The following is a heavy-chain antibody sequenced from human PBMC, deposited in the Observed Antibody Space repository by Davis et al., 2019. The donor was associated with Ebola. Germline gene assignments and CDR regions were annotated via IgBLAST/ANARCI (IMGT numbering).Heavy chain of an antibody. CDR3: AREREEAVAG. CDR1: GFTFSSYW. Sequence: GESLKISCAASGFTFSSYWMSWVRQAPGKGLEWVANIKQDGSEKYYVDSVKGRFTISRDNAKNSLYLQMNSLRAEDTAVYYCAREREEAVAGWGKGTTVTVSS. CDR2: IKQDGSEK. V-gene: IGHV3-7*01. D-gene: IGHD6-19*01. J-gene: IGHJ6*04.